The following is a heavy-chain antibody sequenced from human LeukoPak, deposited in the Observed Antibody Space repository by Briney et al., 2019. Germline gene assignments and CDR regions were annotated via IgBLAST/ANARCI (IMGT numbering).Heavy chain of an antibody. J-gene: IGHJ3*02. V-gene: IGHV4-59*01. Sequence: ASETLSLTCTVSGGSISSYYWSWIRQPPGKGLEWIGYIYYSGSTNYNPSLKSRVTISVDTSKNQFSLKLSSVTAADTAVYYCARGVTSFGIWGQGTMVTVSS. CDR1: GGSISSYY. CDR2: IYYSGST. CDR3: ARGVTSFGI. D-gene: IGHD2-2*01.